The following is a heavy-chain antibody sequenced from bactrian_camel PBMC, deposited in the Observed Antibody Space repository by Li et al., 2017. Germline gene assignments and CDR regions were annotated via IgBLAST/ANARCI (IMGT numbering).Heavy chain of an antibody. Sequence: QVQLVESGGGSVQAGGSLRLSCAASGYIDSRSCMGWFRQAPGKEREGVAVIDRFGWTTYVDPVKGRFTISRDNAKTTLYLQMNSLKPEDTGMYYCAAMEWPFPVTRMLAEGEIKVWGQGTQVTVS. CDR1: GYIDSRSC. V-gene: IGHV3S53*01. J-gene: IGHJ4*01. CDR2: IDRFGWT. D-gene: IGHD1*01. CDR3: AAMEWPFPVTRMLAEGEIKV.